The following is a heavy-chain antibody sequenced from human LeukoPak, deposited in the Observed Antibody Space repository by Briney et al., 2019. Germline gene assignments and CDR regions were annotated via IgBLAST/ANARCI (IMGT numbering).Heavy chain of an antibody. D-gene: IGHD2/OR15-2a*01. V-gene: IGHV3-33*01. CDR3: ARDFTNIRGGGYFDN. CDR1: GFPFSSYV. J-gene: IGHJ4*02. CDR2: IWFDGGKI. Sequence: GRSLRLSCAASGFPFSSYVMHWLRQTPGKGLEWVAVIWFDGGKIYYADSVKGRFTISRNNSKNTLYLQMNSLRAENTAVYHCARDFTNIRGGGYFDNWGQGTLVTVSS.